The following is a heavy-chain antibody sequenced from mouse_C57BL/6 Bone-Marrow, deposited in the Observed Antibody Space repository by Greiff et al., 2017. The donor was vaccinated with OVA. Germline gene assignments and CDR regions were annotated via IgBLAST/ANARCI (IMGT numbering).Heavy chain of an antibody. Sequence: EVMLVESGGGLVQPGGSLKLSCAASGFTFSDYYMYWVRQTPEKRLEWVAYISNGGGSTYYPDTVKGRFTISRDNAKNTLYLQRSRLKSEDTARYYCARHGALYYGNPAWFAYWGQGTLVTVSA. CDR2: ISNGGGST. CDR3: ARHGALYYGNPAWFAY. J-gene: IGHJ3*01. CDR1: GFTFSDYY. D-gene: IGHD2-1*01. V-gene: IGHV5-12*01.